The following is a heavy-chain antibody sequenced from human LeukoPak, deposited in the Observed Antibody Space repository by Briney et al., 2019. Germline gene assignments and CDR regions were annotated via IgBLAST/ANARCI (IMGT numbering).Heavy chain of an antibody. Sequence: GGSLRLSCAASGFTFSSYVMSWVRQTPGKGLEWVSPISAGDDSTYYADSVKGRFTISRDNSKNTLYLQMNSLRAGDTGIYYCAKVFFPPPYYFNSWGQGTLVTVSS. CDR3: AKVFFPPPYYFNS. D-gene: IGHD2-21*01. J-gene: IGHJ4*02. V-gene: IGHV3-23*01. CDR1: GFTFSSYV. CDR2: ISAGDDST.